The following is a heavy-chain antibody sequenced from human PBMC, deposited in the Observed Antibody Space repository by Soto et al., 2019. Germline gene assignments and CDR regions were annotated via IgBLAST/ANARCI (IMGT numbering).Heavy chain of an antibody. CDR1: GFTFSNAW. CDR3: TRVLSGVVTAH. Sequence: PGGSLSLSCAAYGFTFSNAWMNWVRQAPGKGQEWVGRIRSQSDGGTTDYAAPVKGRFTFSRDDSINTLFLQMNLLEAEDTAVYYCTRVLSGVVTAHWGQGTQVTVSS. V-gene: IGHV3-15*07. CDR2: IRSQSDGGTT. D-gene: IGHD3-3*01. J-gene: IGHJ4*02.